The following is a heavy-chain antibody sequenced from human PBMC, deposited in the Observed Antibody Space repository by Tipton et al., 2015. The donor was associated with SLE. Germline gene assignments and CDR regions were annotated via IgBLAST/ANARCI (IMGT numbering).Heavy chain of an antibody. D-gene: IGHD3-3*01. Sequence: QSGAEVKKPGASVKVSCKTSGYTFSSYGIAWVRQAPGQGLEWMGWIKTDSDFTEYAQKFQGRVTMTKDTSTGTAYMEMWGLRSDDTAVYYCAILNLGPIFGVFDPWGQGTLVIVSS. V-gene: IGHV1-18*01. J-gene: IGHJ5*02. CDR3: AILNLGPIFGVFDP. CDR1: GYTFSSYG. CDR2: IKTDSDFT.